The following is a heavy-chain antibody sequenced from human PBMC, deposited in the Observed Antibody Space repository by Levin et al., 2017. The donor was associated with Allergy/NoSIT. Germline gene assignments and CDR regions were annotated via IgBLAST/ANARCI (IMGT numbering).Heavy chain of an antibody. CDR2: IYYSGTT. J-gene: IGHJ4*02. CDR3: AGHTELLWFEELVFDA. CDR1: GGSFITSSYF. Sequence: SETLSLTCTVSGGSFITSSYFWAWIRQPPGKGLEWLGSIYYSGTTYYNPSLKSRLTISIDTSTNQFSLKLRPVTAADTAVYYCAGHTELLWFEELVFDAWGQGNLVAVSS. D-gene: IGHD3-10*01. V-gene: IGHV4-39*01.